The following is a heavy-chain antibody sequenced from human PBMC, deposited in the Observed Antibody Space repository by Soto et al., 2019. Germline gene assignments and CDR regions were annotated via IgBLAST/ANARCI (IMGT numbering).Heavy chain of an antibody. V-gene: IGHV4-61*08. D-gene: IGHD6-19*01. CDR3: ARGPAYIDGWRTFDL. Sequence: SETLSLTCTVSDDSFRGAEYYWSWIRQPLGKGPERIGYTYYNGDTKYNPALRSRVTMSEDTSKNQSSLRLSSVTAADTAVYFCARGPAYIDGWRTFDLWGRGILVTVSS. CDR2: TYYNGDT. CDR1: DDSFRGAEYY. J-gene: IGHJ4*02.